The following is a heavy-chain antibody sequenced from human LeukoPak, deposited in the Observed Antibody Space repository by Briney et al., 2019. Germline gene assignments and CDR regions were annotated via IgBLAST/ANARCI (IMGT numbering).Heavy chain of an antibody. Sequence: PGGSLRLSCAISGLNLLGLEVNWVRQAPGKGLEWVSYITGSGDTIYYADSVKGRFTISGDNAKSSVYLQMNSLRADDTAIYYCATHRGFGDPDYWGQGTLVTVSS. CDR2: ITGSGDTI. J-gene: IGHJ4*02. D-gene: IGHD3-10*01. CDR3: ATHRGFGDPDY. CDR1: GLNLLGLE. V-gene: IGHV3-48*03.